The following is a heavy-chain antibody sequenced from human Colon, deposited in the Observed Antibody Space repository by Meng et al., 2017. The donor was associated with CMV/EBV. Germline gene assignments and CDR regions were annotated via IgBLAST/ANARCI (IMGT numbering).Heavy chain of an antibody. CDR1: GDSVYSNDAT. J-gene: IGHJ4*02. CDR2: TYYRSTWYN. Sequence: QVQQPQSGPGLVTPTQTLLLTSAIFGDSVYSNDATWNWIRQSPSGGLEWLGRTYYRSTWYNDYAESVRSRISINPDTSKNHFSLQLNSVTPEDTAMYYCVRLRGNSWLDYWGQGTLVTVSS. CDR3: VRLRGNSWLDY. V-gene: IGHV6-1*01. D-gene: IGHD6-13*01.